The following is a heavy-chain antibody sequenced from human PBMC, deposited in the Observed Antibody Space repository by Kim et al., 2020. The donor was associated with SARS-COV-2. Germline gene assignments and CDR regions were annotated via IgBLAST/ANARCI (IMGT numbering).Heavy chain of an antibody. CDR1: GGSISSSNW. Sequence: SETLSLTCAVSGGSISSSNWWSWVRQPPGKGLEWIGEIYHSGSTNYNPSLKSRVTISVDKSKNQFSLKLSSVTAADTAVYYCARGVYDILTSYYYGMDVWGQGTTVTVSS. CDR3: ARGVYDILTSYYYGMDV. D-gene: IGHD3-9*01. V-gene: IGHV4-4*02. J-gene: IGHJ6*02. CDR2: IYHSGST.